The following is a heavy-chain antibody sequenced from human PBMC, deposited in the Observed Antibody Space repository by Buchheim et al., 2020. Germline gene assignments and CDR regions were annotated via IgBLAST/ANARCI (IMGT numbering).Heavy chain of an antibody. CDR1: GFTFSSYA. CDR3: ALRYSGSAYYYYYGMDV. Sequence: EVQLLDSGGGLVQPGGSLRLSCAASGFTFSSYAMSWVRQAPGKGLEWVSAISGSGGSTYYVDSVKGRFTISSDNSKNKLYLQMNSLRAEDTAVYYCALRYSGSAYYYYYGMDVWGQGTT. V-gene: IGHV3-23*01. D-gene: IGHD1-26*01. J-gene: IGHJ6*02. CDR2: ISGSGGST.